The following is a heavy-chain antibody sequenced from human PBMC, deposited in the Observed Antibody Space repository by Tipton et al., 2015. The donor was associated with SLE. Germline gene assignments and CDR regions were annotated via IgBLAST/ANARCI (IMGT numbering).Heavy chain of an antibody. D-gene: IGHD2-2*01. CDR3: ARSGGVVVPAAPVAYFQH. V-gene: IGHV4-34*01. CDR2: INHSGST. Sequence: LRLSCAVYGGSFSGYYWSWIRQPPGKGLEGIGEINHSGSTNYNPSLKSRVTISVDTSKNQFSLKLSSVTAADTAVYYCARSGGVVVPAAPVAYFQHWGQGTLVTVSS. CDR1: GGSFSGYY. J-gene: IGHJ1*01.